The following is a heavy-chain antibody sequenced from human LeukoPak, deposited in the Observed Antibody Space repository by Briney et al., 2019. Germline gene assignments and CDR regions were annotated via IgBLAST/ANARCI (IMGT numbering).Heavy chain of an antibody. Sequence: GGSLRLSCAASGFTFRSYWMHWVRQAPGKGLVWVSRINSDGSTTNYADSVKGRFTISRDNAKNTLYLQMNSLRAEDTAVYYCARGPVGVVIIGNWFDPWGQGTLVTVSS. D-gene: IGHD3-3*01. V-gene: IGHV3-74*01. CDR1: GFTFRSYW. J-gene: IGHJ5*02. CDR3: ARGPVGVVIIGNWFDP. CDR2: INSDGSTT.